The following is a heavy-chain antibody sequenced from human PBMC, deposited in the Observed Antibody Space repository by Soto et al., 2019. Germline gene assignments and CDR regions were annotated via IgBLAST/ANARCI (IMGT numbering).Heavy chain of an antibody. CDR1: GFPVSSKY. V-gene: IGHV3-53*01. CDR2: IWSAGLT. J-gene: IGHJ5*02. CDR3: ARELPPDL. D-gene: IGHD2-15*01. Sequence: GGSLRLSCAASGFPVSSKYMNWVRQAPGKGLEWVSIIWSAGLTYYADSVRGRFTISRDISKNILFLQMNNLRAEDSAIYYCARELPPDLWGQGAMVTVSS.